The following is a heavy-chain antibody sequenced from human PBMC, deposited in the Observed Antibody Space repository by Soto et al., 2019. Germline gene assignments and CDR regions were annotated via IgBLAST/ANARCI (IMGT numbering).Heavy chain of an antibody. CDR3: AHRGYGDYPRDNWFDP. CDR2: IYWNDDK. D-gene: IGHD4-17*01. J-gene: IGHJ5*02. Sequence: SGPTLVNHTQTLTLTCTFSGFSLTSGGAGVGWIRRPPGKGLEWLALIYWNDDKRYSPSLKSRLTITKDTSKNQVVLLMTNMDPVDTATYYCAHRGYGDYPRDNWFDPWGQGTLVTVSS. V-gene: IGHV2-5*01. CDR1: GFSLTSGGAG.